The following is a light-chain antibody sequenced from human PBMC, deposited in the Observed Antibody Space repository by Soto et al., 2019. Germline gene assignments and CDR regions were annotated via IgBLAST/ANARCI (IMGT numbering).Light chain of an antibody. CDR3: CSYGGSDNVV. Sequence: QSALTQPRSVSGSPGQSVTISCTGTSSDVGGYNYVSWYQQHPGKAPKLMIYDVSKRPSGVPDRFSGSKSGNTASLTISGLQAEDEAYYYCCSYGGSDNVVFGGGTKLTVL. J-gene: IGLJ2*01. CDR2: DVS. V-gene: IGLV2-11*01. CDR1: SSDVGGYNY.